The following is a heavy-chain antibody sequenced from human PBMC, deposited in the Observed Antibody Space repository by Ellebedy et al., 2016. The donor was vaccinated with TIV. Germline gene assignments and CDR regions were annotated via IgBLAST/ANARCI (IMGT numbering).Heavy chain of an antibody. CDR2: IWHDGSKK. Sequence: PGGSLRLSCAASGFTFKNYGLHWVRQAPGKGRQGVAFIWHDGSKKYYADSVKGRFTISRDNSKNTLYLQMNSLRAEDTAVYYCARDWSGYFYPWGQGTLVTVSS. CDR1: GFTFKNYG. V-gene: IGHV3-33*08. J-gene: IGHJ5*02. CDR3: ARDWSGYFYP. D-gene: IGHD3-3*01.